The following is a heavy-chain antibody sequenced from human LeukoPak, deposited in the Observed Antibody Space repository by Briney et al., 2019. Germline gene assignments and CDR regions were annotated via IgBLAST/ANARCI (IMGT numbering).Heavy chain of an antibody. D-gene: IGHD4-11*01. V-gene: IGHV3-23*01. CDR3: AKSGYSKPKEPGFDP. CDR2: ISGSGGST. CDR1: GFTFNNYA. J-gene: IGHJ5*02. Sequence: GGSLRLSCAASGFTFNNYAMNWVRQAPGKGLEWVSAISGSGGSTYYADSVKGRFTISRDNSKNTLYLQMNSLRAEDTAVYYCAKSGYSKPKEPGFDPWGQGTLVTVSS.